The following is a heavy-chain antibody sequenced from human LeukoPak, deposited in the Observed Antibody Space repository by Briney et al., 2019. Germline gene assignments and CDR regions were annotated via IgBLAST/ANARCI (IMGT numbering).Heavy chain of an antibody. CDR2: INHSGCT. Sequence: SDTLSLTCAVYGGPFRGYYWRWIRQPPGKGLDWIGEINHSGCTNYNPSLKSRVTISVDTSKNLFSLKLSSVTAADTAVYYCARLGLTGCPYYYGSGRNWPFDYWGQGTLVTVSS. J-gene: IGHJ4*02. CDR1: GGPFRGYY. CDR3: ARLGLTGCPYYYGSGRNWPFDY. D-gene: IGHD3-10*01. V-gene: IGHV4-34*01.